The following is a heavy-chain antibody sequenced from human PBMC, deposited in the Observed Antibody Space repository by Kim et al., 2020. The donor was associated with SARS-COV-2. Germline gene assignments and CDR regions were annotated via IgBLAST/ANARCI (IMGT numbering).Heavy chain of an antibody. V-gene: IGHV3-23*03. Sequence: GGSLRLSCAASGFTFSSYAMSWVRQAPGKGLEWVSVIYSGGSSTYYADSVKGRFTISRDNSKNTLYLQMNSLRAEDTAVYYCAKTIDSSGYYPYYFDYWGQGTLVTVSS. CDR2: IYSGGSST. D-gene: IGHD3-22*01. CDR1: GFTFSSYA. J-gene: IGHJ4*02. CDR3: AKTIDSSGYYPYYFDY.